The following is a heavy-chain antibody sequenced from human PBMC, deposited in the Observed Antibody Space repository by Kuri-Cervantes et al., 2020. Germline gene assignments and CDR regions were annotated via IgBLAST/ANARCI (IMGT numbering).Heavy chain of an antibody. CDR3: ATTYSSSWYDPYYYYYYMDV. CDR2: MYPSGST. V-gene: IGHV4-4*02. Sequence: SETLSLTCAVSGGSISSSNCWSWVCQPPGKGLEWIGEMYPSGSTNYNPSLKSRVTISVDTSKNQFSLKLSSVTAADTAVYYCATTYSSSWYDPYYYYYYMDVWGKGTTVTVSS. CDR1: GGSISSSNC. J-gene: IGHJ6*03. D-gene: IGHD6-13*01.